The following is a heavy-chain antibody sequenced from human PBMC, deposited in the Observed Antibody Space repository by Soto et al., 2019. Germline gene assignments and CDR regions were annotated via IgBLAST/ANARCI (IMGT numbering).Heavy chain of an antibody. CDR1: GYNFNNYW. D-gene: IGHD1-26*01. CDR3: ARQREAGTTSAFAI. Sequence: GESLKISCKVSGYNFNNYWIAWVRQMPGKGLEWMGIIHPSKSSTRYSPSFQGQVTISADKSISTAYVQWSSLKASDTAMYYCARQREAGTTSAFAIWGQGTMVTVSS. J-gene: IGHJ3*02. V-gene: IGHV5-51*01. CDR2: IHPSKSST.